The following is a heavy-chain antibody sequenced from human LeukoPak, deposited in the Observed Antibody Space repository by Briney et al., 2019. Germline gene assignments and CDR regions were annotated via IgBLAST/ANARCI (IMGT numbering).Heavy chain of an antibody. D-gene: IGHD2-2*01. CDR2: IYHSGST. CDR3: AILGLPGAFDI. V-gene: IGHV4-38-2*02. Sequence: SETLSLTCTVSGYSISSGYYWGWIRQPPGKGLEWIGSIYHSGSTYYNPSLRSRVTISVDTSKNQFSLKLSSVTAADTAVYYCAILGLPGAFDIWGQGTMVTVSS. J-gene: IGHJ3*02. CDR1: GYSISSGYY.